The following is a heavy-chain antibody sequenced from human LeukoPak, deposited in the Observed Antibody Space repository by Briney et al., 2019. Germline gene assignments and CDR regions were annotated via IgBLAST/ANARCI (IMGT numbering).Heavy chain of an antibody. V-gene: IGHV3-30*18. CDR3: ANDLGYCSSTSCLEAD. J-gene: IGHJ4*02. CDR1: GFTFSSCG. Sequence: GGSLRLSSAASGFTFSSCGMHWVRQAPGKGLEGVAVISYDGSKKYYADSVKGRFTISRDNSKNTLYLQMNSLRAEDTAVYYCANDLGYCSSTSCLEADWGQGTLVTVSS. D-gene: IGHD2-2*01. CDR2: ISYDGSKK.